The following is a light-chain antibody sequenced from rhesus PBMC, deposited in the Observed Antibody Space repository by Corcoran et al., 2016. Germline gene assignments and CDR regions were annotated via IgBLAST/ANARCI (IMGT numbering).Light chain of an antibody. CDR2: AAS. V-gene: IGKV1S12*01. CDR1: QNIYSN. Sequence: DIQMTQSPSALSASVGDRVTISCRASQNIYSNLAWYQQKPGKAPKLLIYAASSLQTGIPSRFSGSGSGTDFTLTISSLQPEGSAAYYCQHYYDNPFTFGPGTKLDIK. CDR3: QHYYDNPFT. J-gene: IGKJ3*01.